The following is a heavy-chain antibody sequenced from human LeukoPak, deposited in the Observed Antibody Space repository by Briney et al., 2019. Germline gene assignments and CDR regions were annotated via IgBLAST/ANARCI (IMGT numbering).Heavy chain of an antibody. CDR2: INHSGST. CDR3: ARDSASSGIFDY. J-gene: IGHJ4*02. V-gene: IGHV4-34*01. CDR1: GGPFSGYY. D-gene: IGHD6-19*01. Sequence: KTSETLSLTCAVYGGPFSGYYWSWIRQPPGKGLEWIGEINHSGSTNYNPSLKSRVTVSVDTSKNQFSLKLSSVAAADTAVYYCARDSASSGIFDYWGQGTLVSVSS.